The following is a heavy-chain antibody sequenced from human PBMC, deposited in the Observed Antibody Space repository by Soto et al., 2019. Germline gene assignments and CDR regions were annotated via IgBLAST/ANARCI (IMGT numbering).Heavy chain of an antibody. D-gene: IGHD1-1*01. V-gene: IGHV1-2*02. Sequence: ASVKVSCKASGYTFSDYYIHWVRQAPGQGLEWMGWINPNSGGTKYAPKFQGGVTMTRDTSITTAYMELSRLRSGDTAVYYRAREPATAKPEGVDLWGQGTLVTVSS. CDR1: GYTFSDYY. CDR2: INPNSGGT. CDR3: AREPATAKPEGVDL. J-gene: IGHJ5*02.